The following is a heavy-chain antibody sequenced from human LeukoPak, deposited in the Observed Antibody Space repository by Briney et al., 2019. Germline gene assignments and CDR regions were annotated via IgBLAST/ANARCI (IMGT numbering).Heavy chain of an antibody. CDR3: TRVGYDAWGDY. Sequence: PGGSLRLSCTASGLTFGDYAMSWVRQAPGKGLEWVGFIRSKAYGGTTEYAASVKGRFTISRDDSRSIAYLQMNSLKTEDTAVYYCTRVGYDAWGDYWGQGTLVTVSS. D-gene: IGHD5-12*01. J-gene: IGHJ4*02. V-gene: IGHV3-49*04. CDR2: IRSKAYGGTT. CDR1: GLTFGDYA.